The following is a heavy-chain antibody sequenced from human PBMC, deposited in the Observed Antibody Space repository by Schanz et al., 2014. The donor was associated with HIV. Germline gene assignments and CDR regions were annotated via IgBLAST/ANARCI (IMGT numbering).Heavy chain of an antibody. Sequence: QVQLVESGGGVVQPGRSLRLSCAASGFTFSSYGMHWVRQAPGKGLEWAAVISYDGSDKYYAESVKGRFTISRDNAKNSLSLQMNSLRDEDTAVYYCARSPSYGMDVWGQGTTVTVSS. CDR1: GFTFSSYG. CDR2: ISYDGSDK. V-gene: IGHV3-30*03. J-gene: IGHJ6*02. CDR3: ARSPSYGMDV.